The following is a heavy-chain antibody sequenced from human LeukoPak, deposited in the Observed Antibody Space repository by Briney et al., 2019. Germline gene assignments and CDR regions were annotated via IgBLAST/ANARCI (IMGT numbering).Heavy chain of an antibody. Sequence: QTGGSLRRSCAASGFTFSSYAMSWVRQAPGKGLEGGSAISGSGGSTYYADSVKGRFTISRDNSKNTLYLQMNSLRAEDTAVYYFAKYLTVAGSTGYFDYWGQGTLVTVSS. J-gene: IGHJ4*02. V-gene: IGHV3-23*01. CDR2: ISGSGGST. CDR3: AKYLTVAGSTGYFDY. D-gene: IGHD6-19*01. CDR1: GFTFSSYA.